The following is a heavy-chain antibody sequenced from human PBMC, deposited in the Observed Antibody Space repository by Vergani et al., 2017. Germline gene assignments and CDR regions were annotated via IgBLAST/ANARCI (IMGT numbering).Heavy chain of an antibody. V-gene: IGHV3-30-3*01. CDR1: GFTFSSYA. CDR2: ISYDGSNK. J-gene: IGHJ6*03. Sequence: VQLVESGGGLVKPGRSLRLSCAASGFTFSSYAMHWVRQAPGKGLEWVAVISYDGSNKYYADSVKGRFTISRDNSTNTLYLHMNSLRAEDTAVYYCASQPGYSSSWYSVGYYHYYYMDVWGKGTTVTVSS. D-gene: IGHD6-13*01. CDR3: ASQPGYSSSWYSVGYYHYYYMDV.